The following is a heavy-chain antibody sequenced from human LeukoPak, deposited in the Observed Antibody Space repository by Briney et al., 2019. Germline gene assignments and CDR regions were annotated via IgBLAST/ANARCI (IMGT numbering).Heavy chain of an antibody. Sequence: SETLSLTCAVYGGSFSDYSWNWIRQPPGQGLEWIGETYHSCSTNSNQYLNRRITISVTTAKTHFSLRLTSVTAADTGVYYCARRIRGVNDAFDIWGQGTMVTVSS. CDR3: ARRIRGVNDAFDI. CDR2: TYHSCST. D-gene: IGHD3-10*01. CDR1: GGSFSDYS. V-gene: IGHV4-34*01. J-gene: IGHJ3*02.